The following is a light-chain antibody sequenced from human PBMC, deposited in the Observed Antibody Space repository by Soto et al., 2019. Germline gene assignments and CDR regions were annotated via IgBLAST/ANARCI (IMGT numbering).Light chain of an antibody. CDR1: QTISSW. CDR3: QQYNSYPYT. V-gene: IGKV1-5*03. J-gene: IGKJ2*01. Sequence: DIQMTQSPSTLSASVGDRVTITCRASQTISSWLAWYQQKPGKAPNLLIYKASSLQSRIPSRFSGSGSGTEFTLTISSLQPDDFATYYCQQYNSYPYTFGQGTKLEI. CDR2: KAS.